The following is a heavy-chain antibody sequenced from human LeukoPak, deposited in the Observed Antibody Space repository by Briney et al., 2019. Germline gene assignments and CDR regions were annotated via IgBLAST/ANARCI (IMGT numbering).Heavy chain of an antibody. Sequence: SETLSLTCALSGGSISSDNWWSWVRQPPGKGLEWIGEIHRSGSTNYNPSLKSRVTISVDKSNNHLSLQLSSVTAADTAVYYCAREFTSDGLDIWGQGTMVTASS. J-gene: IGHJ3*02. CDR2: IHRSGST. D-gene: IGHD2-2*01. CDR1: GGSISSDNW. V-gene: IGHV4-4*02. CDR3: AREFTSDGLDI.